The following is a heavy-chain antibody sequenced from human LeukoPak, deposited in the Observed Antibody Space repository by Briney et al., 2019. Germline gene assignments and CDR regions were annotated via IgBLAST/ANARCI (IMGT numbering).Heavy chain of an antibody. Sequence: SETLSLTCAVSGGSISSGGYSWSWIRQPPGKGLEWIGYIYHSGSTYYNPSLKSRVTISVDRSKNQFSLKLSSVTAADTAVYYCARDGGESLIWYFDLWGRGTLVTVSS. CDR3: ARDGGESLIWYFDL. CDR1: GGSISSGGYS. D-gene: IGHD2-21*01. CDR2: IYHSGST. V-gene: IGHV4-30-2*01. J-gene: IGHJ2*01.